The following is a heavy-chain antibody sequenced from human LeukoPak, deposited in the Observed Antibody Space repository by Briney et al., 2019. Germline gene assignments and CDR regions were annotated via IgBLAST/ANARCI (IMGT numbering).Heavy chain of an antibody. Sequence: SETLSLTCTASGGSISSYYWSWIRQPPGKGLEWIGYIYYSGSTNYNPSLKSRVTISVDTSKNQFSLKLSSVTAADTAVYYCARGSPYGHDRWGQGTLVTVSS. V-gene: IGHV4-59*01. CDR2: IYYSGST. CDR3: ARGSPYGHDR. J-gene: IGHJ5*02. CDR1: GGSISSYY. D-gene: IGHD3-10*01.